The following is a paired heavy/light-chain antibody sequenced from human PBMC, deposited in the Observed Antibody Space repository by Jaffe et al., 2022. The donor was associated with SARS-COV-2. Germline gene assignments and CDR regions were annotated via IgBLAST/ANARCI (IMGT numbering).Light chain of an antibody. CDR3: QQRSNWLLT. V-gene: IGKV3-11*01. CDR2: DAS. J-gene: IGKJ4*01. CDR1: QSVSSY. Sequence: EIVLTQSPATLSLSPGERATLSCRASQSVSSYLAWYQQKPGQAPRLLIYDASNRATGIPARFSGSGSGTDFTLTISSLQPEDFAVYYCQQRSNWLLTFGGGTKVEIK.
Heavy chain of an antibody. J-gene: IGHJ5*02. CDR3: ARGWAGNYNWFDP. D-gene: IGHD1-7*01. CDR2: INAGNGNT. Sequence: QVQLVQSGAEVRKPGASVKVSCKASGYTFTSYTMHWVRQAPGPRLEWMGWINAGNGNTKYSQEFQGRVTITRDTSASTAYMELSSLRSEDTAVYYCARGWAGNYNWFDPWGQGTLVTVSS. V-gene: IGHV1-3*01. CDR1: GYTFTSYT.